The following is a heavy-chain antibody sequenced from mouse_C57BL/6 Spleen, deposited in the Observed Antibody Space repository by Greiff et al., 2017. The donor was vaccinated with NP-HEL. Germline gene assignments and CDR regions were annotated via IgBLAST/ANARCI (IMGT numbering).Heavy chain of an antibody. CDR3: AKRAYGSYYFDY. CDR1: GYTFTSYW. D-gene: IGHD1-1*01. Sequence: HVQLQQPGAELVKPGASVTLSCKASGYTFTSYWLHWVQPRPGRGLEWIGRIDPNSGGTKYNEKFKSKATLTVDKPSSTAYMQLSSLTSEDSAVYYCAKRAYGSYYFDYWGQGTTLTVSS. J-gene: IGHJ2*01. V-gene: IGHV1-72*01. CDR2: IDPNSGGT.